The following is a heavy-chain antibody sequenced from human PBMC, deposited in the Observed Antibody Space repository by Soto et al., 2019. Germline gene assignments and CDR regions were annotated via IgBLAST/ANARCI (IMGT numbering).Heavy chain of an antibody. Sequence: QVQLVQSGAEVKKPGASVKVSCKASGNTFTSYDINWVRQATGHGLEWMGWINPNSGNIGYAQKFQGRVTMTRDTAIRTAYMEVSRLRSDDTAVYYCAIYHLELFRFDYWGQGTLVTVSS. CDR1: GNTFTSYD. CDR2: INPNSGNI. J-gene: IGHJ4*02. CDR3: AIYHLELFRFDY. V-gene: IGHV1-8*01. D-gene: IGHD2-2*01.